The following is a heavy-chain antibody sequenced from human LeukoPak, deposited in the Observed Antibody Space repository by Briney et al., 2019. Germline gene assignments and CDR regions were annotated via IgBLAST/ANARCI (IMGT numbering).Heavy chain of an antibody. CDR1: GYTFTDSF. J-gene: IGHJ4*02. CDR3: ARDRGIAAAVYYFDC. V-gene: IGHV1-2*02. D-gene: IGHD6-13*01. CDR2: INSNGGGT. Sequence: ASVMVSCKASGYTFTDSFMHWVRQAPGQGLEWMGWINSNGGGTHYAQKFQGRVTMTRDTSISTAYMELTRLRSDDTAVYYCARDRGIAAAVYYFDCWGQGTLVTVSS.